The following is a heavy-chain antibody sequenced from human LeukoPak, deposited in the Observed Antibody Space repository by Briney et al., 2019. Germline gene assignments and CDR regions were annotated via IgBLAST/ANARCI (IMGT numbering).Heavy chain of an antibody. D-gene: IGHD3-10*01. CDR3: ARQQVTMVRGVIDY. CDR2: IYTSGST. J-gene: IGHJ4*02. CDR1: GGSISSGSYY. V-gene: IGHV4-61*02. Sequence: SQTLSLTCTVSGGSISSGSYYWSWIRQPAGKGLEWIGRIYTSGSTNYNPSLKSRVTISVDTSKNQFSLKLSSVTAADTAVYYCARQQVTMVRGVIDYWGQGTLVTVSS.